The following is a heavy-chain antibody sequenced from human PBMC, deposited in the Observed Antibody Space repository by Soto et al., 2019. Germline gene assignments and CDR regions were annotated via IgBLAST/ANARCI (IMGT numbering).Heavy chain of an antibody. J-gene: IGHJ6*02. CDR2: ISPYNDDT. Sequence: GASVKVSCKASGYSFSSYGITWVRQAPGQGLEWLGWISPYNDDTKYAQRIQGRVTMTTDTSTRTAYMDIRGLRSDDTAIYYCARGGYYDSSGARNYHYYGMDVWGQGTTVTVSS. D-gene: IGHD3-22*01. V-gene: IGHV1-18*01. CDR1: GYSFSSYG. CDR3: ARGGYYDSSGARNYHYYGMDV.